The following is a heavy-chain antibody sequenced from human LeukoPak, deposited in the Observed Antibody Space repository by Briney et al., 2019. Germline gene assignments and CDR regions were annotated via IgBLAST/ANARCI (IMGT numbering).Heavy chain of an antibody. J-gene: IGHJ4*02. CDR3: ARGEGTIYSSSTYFDC. D-gene: IGHD6-13*01. CDR2: IIPIFGTA. V-gene: IGHV1-69*01. CDR1: GGTFSSYA. Sequence: GASVKVSCKASGGTFSSYAISWVRQAPGQGLEWMGGIIPIFGTANYAQKFQGRVTITADESTSTAYMELSSLRSEDTAVYYCARGEGTIYSSSTYFDCWGQGTLVTVSS.